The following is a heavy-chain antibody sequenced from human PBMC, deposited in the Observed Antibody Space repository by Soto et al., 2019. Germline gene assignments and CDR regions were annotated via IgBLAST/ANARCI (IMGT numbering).Heavy chain of an antibody. CDR3: ARGSSGWDHFDY. Sequence: ASVKISCKASGYTFTTYGISWVRQAPGQGLEWMGWISAYNGNTNYAQKLQGRVTMTTDTSTSTAYMELRSLRSDDTAVYYCARGSSGWDHFDYWGQGTLVTVSS. J-gene: IGHJ4*02. D-gene: IGHD6-19*01. CDR2: ISAYNGNT. V-gene: IGHV1-18*01. CDR1: GYTFTTYG.